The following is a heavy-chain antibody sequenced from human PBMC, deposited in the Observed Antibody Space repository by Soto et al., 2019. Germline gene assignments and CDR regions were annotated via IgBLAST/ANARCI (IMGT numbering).Heavy chain of an antibody. V-gene: IGHV4-59*01. CDR2: IYYSVT. CDR1: GGSISSYY. Sequence: QVQLQESGPGLVKPSETLSLTCSVSGGSISSYYWSWIRQPPGKGLEWIAYIYYSVTSYNTSLKSRVSISLDTSKNQFSLQLSSVTAADTAVYYCARTYDGSGPNSGGYSFDIWGQGTMVTVSS. D-gene: IGHD3-22*01. CDR3: ARTYDGSGPNSGGYSFDI. J-gene: IGHJ3*02.